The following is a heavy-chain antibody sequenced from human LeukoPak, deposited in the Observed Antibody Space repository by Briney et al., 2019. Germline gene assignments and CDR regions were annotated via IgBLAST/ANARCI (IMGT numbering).Heavy chain of an antibody. V-gene: IGHV4-39*07. CDR2: IYYSGST. Sequence: SETLSLTCTVSGGSISSSSYYWGWIRQPPGKGLEWIGSIYYSGSTYYKPSLKSRVTISVDTSKNQFSLKLSSVTAADTAVYYCARDSDLIAVANWGQGTLVTVSS. CDR3: ARDSDLIAVAN. CDR1: GGSISSSSYY. D-gene: IGHD6-19*01. J-gene: IGHJ4*02.